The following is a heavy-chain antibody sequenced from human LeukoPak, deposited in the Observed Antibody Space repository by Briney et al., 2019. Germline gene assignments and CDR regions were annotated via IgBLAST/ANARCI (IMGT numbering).Heavy chain of an antibody. CDR2: ISSSSSYI. D-gene: IGHD3-3*01. CDR1: GFTFSNYH. V-gene: IGHV3-21*01. CDR3: ARDQYDFWFFDY. Sequence: GGSLRLSCAASGFTFSNYHMSWVRQAPGKGLEWVSSISSSSSYIYYADSVKGRFTISRDNAKNSLYLQMNSLRAEDTAVYYCARDQYDFWFFDYWGQGTLVTVSS. J-gene: IGHJ4*02.